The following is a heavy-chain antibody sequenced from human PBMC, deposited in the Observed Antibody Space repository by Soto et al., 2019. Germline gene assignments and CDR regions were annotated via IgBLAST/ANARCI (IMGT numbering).Heavy chain of an antibody. Sequence: GESLKISCKGSGYSFTSYLICWVRQMPGKGLEWMGIIYPGDSDTRYSTSFQGQVTISADKSISTAYLQWSSLKASDTAMYYCARGSGRYNGWFDPLGQGTLVTVSS. CDR2: IYPGDSDT. V-gene: IGHV5-51*01. CDR1: GYSFTSYL. J-gene: IGHJ5*02. CDR3: ARGSGRYNGWFDP. D-gene: IGHD1-26*01.